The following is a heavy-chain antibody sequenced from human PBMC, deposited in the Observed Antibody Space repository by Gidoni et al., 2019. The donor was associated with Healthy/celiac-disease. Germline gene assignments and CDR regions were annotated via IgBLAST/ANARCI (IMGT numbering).Heavy chain of an antibody. V-gene: IGHV4-34*01. CDR1: GGSFRGYY. D-gene: IGHD2-15*01. CDR2: INHSGST. J-gene: IGHJ4*02. Sequence: QVQLQQWGAGLLKPSETLSLTCAVYGGSFRGYYWSWIRQPPGKGLEWIGEINHSGSTNYNPSIKSRVTISVDTSKNQFSLKLSSVTAADTAVYYCARHRTFYCSGGSCYSGFDYWGQGTLVTVSS. CDR3: ARHRTFYCSGGSCYSGFDY.